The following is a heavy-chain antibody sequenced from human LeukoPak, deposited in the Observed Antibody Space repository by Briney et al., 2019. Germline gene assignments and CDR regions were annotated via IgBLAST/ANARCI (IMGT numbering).Heavy chain of an antibody. J-gene: IGHJ4*02. CDR3: ATLVVPAAWFDY. D-gene: IGHD2-2*01. Sequence: ASVKVSCKVSGYTLTDLSMHWVRQAPGKGLEWMGGFDPEDGETIYAQKFQGRVTMTEDTSTDTAYMELSSLRSEDTAVYYCATLVVPAAWFDYWGQGTLVTVSS. V-gene: IGHV1-24*01. CDR2: FDPEDGET. CDR1: GYTLTDLS.